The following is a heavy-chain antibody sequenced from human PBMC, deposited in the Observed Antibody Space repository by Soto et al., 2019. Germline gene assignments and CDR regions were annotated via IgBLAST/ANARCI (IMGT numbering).Heavy chain of an antibody. V-gene: IGHV4-34*01. CDR2: INHSGST. D-gene: IGHD6-13*01. CDR3: ARGLGIAAAGTPHSNWFDP. Sequence: SETLSLTCAVYGGSFSGYYWSWIRQPPGKGLEWIGEINHSGSTNYNPSLKSRVTISVDTSKNQFSLKLSSVTAADTAVYYCARGLGIAAAGTPHSNWFDPWGQGTLVTVSS. CDR1: GGSFSGYY. J-gene: IGHJ5*02.